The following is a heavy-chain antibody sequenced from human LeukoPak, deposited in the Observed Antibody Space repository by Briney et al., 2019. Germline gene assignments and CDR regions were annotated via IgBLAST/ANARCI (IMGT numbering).Heavy chain of an antibody. CDR1: GFTFSTYE. V-gene: IGHV3-48*03. J-gene: IGHJ4*02. CDR3: ARDPGYCSGGSCYPIYYFDY. CDR2: ISGGGSTI. Sequence: GGSLRLSCAASGFTFSTYEMNWVRQAPGKGLEWVSYISGGGSTIYYADSVKGRFTISRDNAKSSLYLQMNSLRADDTAVYYCARDPGYCSGGSCYPIYYFDYWGQGTLVTVSS. D-gene: IGHD2-15*01.